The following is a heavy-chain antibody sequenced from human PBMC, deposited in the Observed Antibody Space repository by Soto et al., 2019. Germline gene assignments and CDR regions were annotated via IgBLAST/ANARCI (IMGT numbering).Heavy chain of an antibody. CDR1: GFPFSIYG. D-gene: IGHD1-1*01. CDR2: IWYDGSNK. J-gene: IGHJ6*02. CDR3: ARENLEISYGMDV. Sequence: GGSLRLSCAASGFPFSIYGMHWVRQSPGKGLEWVAVIWYDGSNKYYADSVKGRFTISRDNSKNTLYLQMNSLRAEDTAVYYCARENLEISYGMDVWGQG. V-gene: IGHV3-33*01.